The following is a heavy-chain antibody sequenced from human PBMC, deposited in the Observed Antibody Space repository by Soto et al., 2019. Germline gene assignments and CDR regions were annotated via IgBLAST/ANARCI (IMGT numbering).Heavy chain of an antibody. CDR3: ARGDCSGGSCYVFDY. V-gene: IGHV4-4*07. CDR2: IYTSGST. Sequence: SETPSLTCTVSGGSIDSYHWNYIRQPAGKGLEWIGRIYTSGSTTYNPSLKSRVTMSVDTSKNQFSLKLSSVTAADTAVYYCARGDCSGGSCYVFDYWGQGTLVTVSS. D-gene: IGHD2-15*01. J-gene: IGHJ4*02. CDR1: GGSIDSYH.